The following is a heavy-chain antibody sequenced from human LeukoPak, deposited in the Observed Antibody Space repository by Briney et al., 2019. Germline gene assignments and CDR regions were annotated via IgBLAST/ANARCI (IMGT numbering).Heavy chain of an antibody. CDR2: IIPIFGTA. D-gene: IGHD3-10*01. J-gene: IGHJ4*02. CDR3: ARDYDYYGSGIDY. Sequence: ASVKVSCKASGGTFSSYAISWVRQAPGQGLEWMGGIIPIFGTANYAQKFQGRVTITTDESTSTAYMELSSLRSEDTAVYYCARDYDYYGSGIDYWGQGTLVTVSS. CDR1: GGTFSSYA. V-gene: IGHV1-69*05.